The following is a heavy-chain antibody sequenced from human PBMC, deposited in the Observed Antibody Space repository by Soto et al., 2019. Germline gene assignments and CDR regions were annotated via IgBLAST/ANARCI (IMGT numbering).Heavy chain of an antibody. CDR1: GYTFTGYY. CDR3: ARENVAAAGTGNWFDP. CDR2: INPNSGGT. D-gene: IGHD6-13*01. V-gene: IGHV1-2*02. J-gene: IGHJ5*02. Sequence: ASVKVSCKASGYTFTGYYMHWVRQAPGQGLEWMGWINPNSGGTNYAQKFQGRVTMTRDTSISTAYMELSRLRSDDTAVYYCARENVAAAGTGNWFDPWGQGTLVTVSS.